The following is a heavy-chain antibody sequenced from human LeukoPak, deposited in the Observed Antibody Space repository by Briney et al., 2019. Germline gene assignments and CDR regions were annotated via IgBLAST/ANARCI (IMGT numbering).Heavy chain of an antibody. J-gene: IGHJ4*02. Sequence: GGSLRLSCAASGFTFSSYAMSWVRQAPGKGLEWVSVIYSGGSTYYADSVKGRFTISRDNSKNALYLQRNSLRAEDAAVYYCARGFGSCYPYWGQGTLVTVSS. CDR1: GFTFSSYA. V-gene: IGHV3-53*01. CDR3: ARGFGSCYPY. CDR2: IYSGGST. D-gene: IGHD2-15*01.